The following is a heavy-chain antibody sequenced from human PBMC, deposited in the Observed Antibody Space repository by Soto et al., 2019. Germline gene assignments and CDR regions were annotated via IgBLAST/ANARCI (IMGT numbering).Heavy chain of an antibody. Sequence: LSLTCTVSGGSISSNHYYWGWVRQPPGKGLEWIGTIYYNENTYSNPSLRGRVTISVDTSKNQFSLKLSSVTAADTAVYFCASLSYSGSYYLHPFDYWGQGTLVTVYS. J-gene: IGHJ4*02. CDR3: ASLSYSGSYYLHPFDY. CDR2: IYYNENT. V-gene: IGHV4-39*01. CDR1: GGSISSNHYY. D-gene: IGHD1-26*01.